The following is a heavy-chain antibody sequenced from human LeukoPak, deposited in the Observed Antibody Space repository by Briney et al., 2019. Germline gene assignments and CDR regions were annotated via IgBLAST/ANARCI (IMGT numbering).Heavy chain of an antibody. CDR2: IYHSGST. J-gene: IGHJ4*02. D-gene: IGHD3-22*01. CDR3: ARLYYYDSSGYLV. V-gene: IGHV4-39*07. CDR1: GGSISSSSYY. Sequence: PSETLSLTCTVSGGSISSSSYYWGWIRQPPGKGLEWIGSIYHSGSTYYNPSLKSRVTISVDTSKNQFSLKLSSVTAADTAVYYCARLYYYDSSGYLVWGQGTLVTVSS.